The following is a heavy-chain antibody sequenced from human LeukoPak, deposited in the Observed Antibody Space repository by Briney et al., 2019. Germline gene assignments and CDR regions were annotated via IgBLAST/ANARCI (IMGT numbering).Heavy chain of an antibody. V-gene: IGHV4-39*07. J-gene: IGHJ4*02. D-gene: IGHD1-26*01. CDR3: ARGWAVGAIFDY. Sequence: PSETLSLTCTVSGGSISNSSYYWGWIRQPPGKGLEWIGEINHSGSTNYNPSLKSRVTISVDTSKNQFSLKLSSVTAADTAVYYCARGWAVGAIFDYWGQGTLVTVSS. CDR2: INHSGST. CDR1: GGSISNSSYY.